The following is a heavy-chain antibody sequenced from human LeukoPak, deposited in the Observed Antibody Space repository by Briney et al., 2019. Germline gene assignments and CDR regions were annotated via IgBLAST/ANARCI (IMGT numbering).Heavy chain of an antibody. Sequence: SETLSLTCAVYGGSFSGYYWSWIRQPPGKGLEWIGEINHSGSTNYNPSLKSRVIISVDTSKNQFSLKLSSVTAADTAVYYCARVGYDYVWGSYRRLSDAFDIWGQGTMVTVSS. CDR3: ARVGYDYVWGSYRRLSDAFDI. J-gene: IGHJ3*02. V-gene: IGHV4-34*01. CDR2: INHSGST. CDR1: GGSFSGYY. D-gene: IGHD3-16*02.